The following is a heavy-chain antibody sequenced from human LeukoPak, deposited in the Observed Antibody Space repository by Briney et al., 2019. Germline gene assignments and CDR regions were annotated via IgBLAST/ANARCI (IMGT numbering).Heavy chain of an antibody. V-gene: IGHV1-46*01. CDR3: AGDWKLSYYYDSSGLPPDY. D-gene: IGHD3-22*01. Sequence: GASVKVSCKASGYTFTSYYMHWVRQAPGQGLEWMGIINPSGGSTSYAQKFQGRVTMTRDTSTSTVYMELSSLRSEDTAVYYCAGDWKLSYYYDSSGLPPDYWGQGTLVTVSS. CDR2: INPSGGST. CDR1: GYTFTSYY. J-gene: IGHJ4*02.